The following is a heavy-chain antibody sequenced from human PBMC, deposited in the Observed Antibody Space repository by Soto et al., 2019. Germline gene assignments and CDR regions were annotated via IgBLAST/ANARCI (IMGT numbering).Heavy chain of an antibody. CDR1: GFAFTSYS. V-gene: IGHV3-21*06. CDR2: ISSDYNYI. CDR3: ARGRTCPGPTCSGGVDY. Sequence: EVQLVESGGGLVKPGGSLRLSCEASGFAFTSYSMNWIRQAPGKGLEWVSSISSDYNYIYYADSVKGRFTISRDNAKDSMWMQMNSLTTVGTAVYYCARGRTCPGPTCSGGVDYWGQGTLVAVSS. D-gene: IGHD2-8*02. J-gene: IGHJ4*02.